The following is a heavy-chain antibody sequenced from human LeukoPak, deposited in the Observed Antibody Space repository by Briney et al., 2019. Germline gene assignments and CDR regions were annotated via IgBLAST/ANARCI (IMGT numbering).Heavy chain of an antibody. CDR3: ARWHSYGDRAHYFDY. J-gene: IGHJ4*02. D-gene: IGHD5-18*01. CDR2: INTNTGNP. Sequence: ASVKVSCKASGYTFTSYAMNWVRQAPGQGLVWMGWINTNTGNPTYAQGFTGRFVFSLDTSVSTAYLQISSLKAEDTAVYYCARWHSYGDRAHYFDYWGQGTLVTVSS. CDR1: GYTFTSYA. V-gene: IGHV7-4-1*02.